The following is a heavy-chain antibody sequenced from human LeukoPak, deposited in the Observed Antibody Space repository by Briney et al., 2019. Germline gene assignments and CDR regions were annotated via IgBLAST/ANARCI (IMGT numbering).Heavy chain of an antibody. V-gene: IGHV4-61*05. J-gene: IGHJ6*03. CDR3: ARAFYPGYYSYMAV. Sequence: SETLSLTCTVSGGSITSTTDYWGWIRQPPGKGLEWIGYIYYSGSTNYNPSLKSRVTISVDTSKNQFSLKLSSVTAADTAVYYCARAFYPGYYSYMAVWGKGTTVTVSS. CDR1: GGSITSTTDY. CDR2: IYYSGST. D-gene: IGHD3-3*02.